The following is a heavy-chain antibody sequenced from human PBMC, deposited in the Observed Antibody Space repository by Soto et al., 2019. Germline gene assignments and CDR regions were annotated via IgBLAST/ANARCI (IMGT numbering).Heavy chain of an antibody. Sequence: VVSLRLSFAASGFTFSSYAMHWFRQAPGKGLGWVAVISYDGSNKYYADSVKGRFTISRDNSKNTLYLQMNSLRAEDTAVYYWARDGDTYSGMDGWGKGNKVT. CDR3: ARDGDTYSGMDG. J-gene: IGHJ6*04. V-gene: IGHV3-30-3*01. CDR2: ISYDGSNK. CDR1: GFTFSSYA. D-gene: IGHD1-26*01.